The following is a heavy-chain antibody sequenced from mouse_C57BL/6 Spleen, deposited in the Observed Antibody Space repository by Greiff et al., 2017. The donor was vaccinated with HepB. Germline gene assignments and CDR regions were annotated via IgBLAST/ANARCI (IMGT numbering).Heavy chain of an antibody. J-gene: IGHJ4*01. V-gene: IGHV5-9-1*02. Sequence: EVQVVESGEGLVKPGGSLKLSCAASGFTFSSYAMSWVRQTPEKRLEWVAYISSGGDYIYYADTVKGRFTISRDNARNTLYLQMSSLTSEDTAMYYCTRGIYGYDGVYAMDYWGQGTSVTVSS. CDR1: GFTFSSYA. CDR2: ISSGGDYI. CDR3: TRGIYGYDGVYAMDY. D-gene: IGHD2-2*01.